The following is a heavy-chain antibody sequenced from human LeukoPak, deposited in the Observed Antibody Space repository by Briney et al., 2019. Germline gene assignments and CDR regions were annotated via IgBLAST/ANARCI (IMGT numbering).Heavy chain of an antibody. Sequence: ASVKVSCKASGYTFTGYYMHWVRQAPGQGLGWMGRINPNSGGTNYAQKFQGRVTMTRDTSISTAYMELSRLRSDDTAVYYCARDDSGSPGAFDIWGQGTMVTVSS. D-gene: IGHD1-26*01. CDR1: GYTFTGYY. J-gene: IGHJ3*02. CDR3: ARDDSGSPGAFDI. V-gene: IGHV1-2*06. CDR2: INPNSGGT.